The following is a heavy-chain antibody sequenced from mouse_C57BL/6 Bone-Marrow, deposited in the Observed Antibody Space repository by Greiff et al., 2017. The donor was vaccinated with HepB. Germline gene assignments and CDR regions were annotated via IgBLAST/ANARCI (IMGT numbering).Heavy chain of an antibody. CDR1: GFNIKNTY. CDR3: GVDGYYPWYFDV. V-gene: IGHV14-3*01. Sequence: EVKLVESVAELVRPGASVKLSCTASGFNIKNTYMHWVKQRPEQGLEWIGRIDPANGNTKYAPKFQGKATITADTSSNTAYLQLSSLTSEDTAIYYCGVDGYYPWYFDVWGTGTTVTVSS. D-gene: IGHD2-3*01. J-gene: IGHJ1*03. CDR2: IDPANGNT.